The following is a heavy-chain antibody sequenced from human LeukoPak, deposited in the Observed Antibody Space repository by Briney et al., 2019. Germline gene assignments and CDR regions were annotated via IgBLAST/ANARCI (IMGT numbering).Heavy chain of an antibody. D-gene: IGHD6-13*01. CDR1: GCTSISYD. V-gene: IGHV1-8*02. J-gene: IGHJ4*02. Sequence: ASLLVSCKASGCTSISYDISWVRRPTGRGLEWMVSIIPISGNTGYAQKFQGRVTMTRNTSISTAYMELSSLRSEDTAVYYCARGRGIAAAGDFDYWGQGTLVTVSS. CDR3: ARGRGIAAAGDFDY. CDR2: IIPISGNT.